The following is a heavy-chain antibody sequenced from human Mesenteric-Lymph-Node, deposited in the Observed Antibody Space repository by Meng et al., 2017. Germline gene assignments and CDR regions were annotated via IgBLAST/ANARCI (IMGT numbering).Heavy chain of an antibody. D-gene: IGHD3-10*02. Sequence: QVQPQPVGPAPVKPVQNLSLPCAISWYTVSSNSPARNWIRQSPSRGLEWLGRTYYRSKWYNGYAVSVKSRITINPDTSKNQFSLQLNSVTPEDTAIYYCARDWGDVRGGFDFWGQGTLVTVSS. CDR1: WYTVSSNSPA. CDR3: ARDWGDVRGGFDF. J-gene: IGHJ4*02. V-gene: IGHV6-1*01. CDR2: TYYRSKWYN.